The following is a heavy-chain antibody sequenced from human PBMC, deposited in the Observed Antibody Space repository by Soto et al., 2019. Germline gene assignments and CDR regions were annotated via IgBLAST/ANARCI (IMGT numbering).Heavy chain of an antibody. V-gene: IGHV4-4*02. D-gene: IGHD2-2*01. CDR2: IYHSGST. J-gene: IGHJ6*02. CDR1: GGSISSSNW. Sequence: QVQLQESGPGLVKPSGTLSLTCAVSGGSISSSNWWSWVRQPPGKGLEWIGEIYHSGSTNYNPSHKSRVTISVDKSKNQFSLKLSSVTAADTAVYYCARDTAANVVVVPAAMAGYGMDVWGQGTTVTVSS. CDR3: ARDTAANVVVVPAAMAGYGMDV.